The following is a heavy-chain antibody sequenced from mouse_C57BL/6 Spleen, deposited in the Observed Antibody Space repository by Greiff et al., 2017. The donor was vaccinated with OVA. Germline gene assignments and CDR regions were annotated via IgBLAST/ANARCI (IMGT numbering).Heavy chain of an antibody. CDR2: IDPANGNT. Sequence: DVKLQESVAELVRPGASVKLSCTASGFNIKNTYMHWVKQRPEQGLEWIGRIDPANGNTKYAPKFQGKATITADTSSNTAYLQLSILTSEDTAIYYCARDTDYYYGSGYFDVWGTGTTVTVSS. J-gene: IGHJ1*03. CDR3: ARDTDYYYGSGYFDV. V-gene: IGHV14-3*01. CDR1: GFNIKNTY. D-gene: IGHD1-1*01.